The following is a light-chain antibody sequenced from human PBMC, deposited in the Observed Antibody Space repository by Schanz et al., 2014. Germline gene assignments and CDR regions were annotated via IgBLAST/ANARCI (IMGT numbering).Light chain of an antibody. CDR3: CSYAGKYTWV. CDR2: DVS. J-gene: IGLJ3*02. CDR1: SSDVGGYNY. V-gene: IGLV2-11*01. Sequence: QSVLTQPRSVSGSPGQSVTISCTGTSSDVGGYNYVSWYQQHPGKAPKFMIYDVSKRPSGVPDRFSGSKSVNTASLTISGLQAEDEADYYCCSYAGKYTWVFGGGTKLTVL.